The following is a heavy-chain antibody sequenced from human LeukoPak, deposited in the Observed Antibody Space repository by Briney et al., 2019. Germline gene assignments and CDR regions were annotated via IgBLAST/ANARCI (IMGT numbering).Heavy chain of an antibody. CDR2: ISGSGGST. CDR1: GFTFSSYA. J-gene: IGHJ4*02. V-gene: IGHV3-23*01. Sequence: GGSLRLSCAASGFTFSSYAMSWVRQAPGKGLEWVSAISGSGGSTYYADSVRGRFIISRDNSKNKVYLQMNSLRAEDTAVYYCARVKDFDYWGQGTLVTVSS. CDR3: ARVKDFDY.